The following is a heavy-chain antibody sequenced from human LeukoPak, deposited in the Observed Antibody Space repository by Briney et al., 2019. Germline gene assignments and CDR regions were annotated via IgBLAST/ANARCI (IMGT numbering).Heavy chain of an antibody. Sequence: GGSLRLSCAGSGFTFDEHGMSWVRQAPGKGLEWVSGINWNGGSTGYGDSVKGRFTISRDNAKKSLFLQMNGLRAEDTALYYCAGGDRNGWYFDLWGRGTLVTVSS. J-gene: IGHJ2*01. CDR2: INWNGGST. CDR1: GFTFDEHG. V-gene: IGHV3-20*04. D-gene: IGHD2-15*01. CDR3: AGGDRNGWYFDL.